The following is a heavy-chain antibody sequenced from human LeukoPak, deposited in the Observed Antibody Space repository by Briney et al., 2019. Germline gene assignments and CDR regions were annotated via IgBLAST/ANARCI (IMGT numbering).Heavy chain of an antibody. V-gene: IGHV4-4*02. D-gene: IGHD1-26*01. CDR3: ARRPLEVGGNYYFDY. Sequence: SSETLSLTCAVSGASISSANWWSWVRQPPGKGLEWIGEIYHSGSTSYNPSLKSRVTISVDKSENQFSLKLNSLTAADTAVYYCARRPLEVGGNYYFDYWGQGTLVTVSS. J-gene: IGHJ4*02. CDR1: GASISSANW. CDR2: IYHSGST.